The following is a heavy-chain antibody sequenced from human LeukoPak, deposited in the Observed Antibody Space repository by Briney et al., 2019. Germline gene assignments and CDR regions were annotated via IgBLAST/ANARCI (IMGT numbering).Heavy chain of an antibody. CDR2: INHSGST. Sequence: SETLSLTCAVYGGSISGYYWSWIRQPPGKGLEWIGEINHSGSTNYNPSLKSRVTISVDTSKNQFSLKLSSVTAADTAVYYCARATHHYYYYYGMDVWGQGTTVTVSS. CDR1: GGSISGYY. CDR3: ARATHHYYYYYGMDV. V-gene: IGHV4-34*01. J-gene: IGHJ6*02. D-gene: IGHD4-17*01.